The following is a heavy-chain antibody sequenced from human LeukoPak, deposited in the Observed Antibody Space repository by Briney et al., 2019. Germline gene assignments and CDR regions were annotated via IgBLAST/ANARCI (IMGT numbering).Heavy chain of an antibody. CDR2: FDPEDGET. Sequence: ASVKVSCKVSGYTLTELSMHWVRQAPGKGLEWMGGFDPEDGETIYAQEFQGRVTMTEDTSTDTAYMELSSLRSEDTAVYYCATSRYSSSWYPYYGMDVWGQGTTVTVSS. CDR1: GYTLTELS. J-gene: IGHJ6*02. CDR3: ATSRYSSSWYPYYGMDV. D-gene: IGHD6-13*01. V-gene: IGHV1-24*01.